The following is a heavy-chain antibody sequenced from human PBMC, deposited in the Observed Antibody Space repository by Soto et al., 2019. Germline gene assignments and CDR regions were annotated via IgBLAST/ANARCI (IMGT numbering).Heavy chain of an antibody. CDR1: GGSFSGYY. CDR3: ARGRHILTGYYRDLNYGMDV. V-gene: IGHV4-34*01. CDR2: INHSGST. J-gene: IGHJ6*02. D-gene: IGHD3-9*01. Sequence: SETLSLTCAVYGGSFSGYYWSWIRQPPGKGLEWIGEINHSGSTNYNPSLKSRVTISVDTSKNQFSLKLSSVTAADTAVYYCARGRHILTGYYRDLNYGMDVWGQGTSVTVSS.